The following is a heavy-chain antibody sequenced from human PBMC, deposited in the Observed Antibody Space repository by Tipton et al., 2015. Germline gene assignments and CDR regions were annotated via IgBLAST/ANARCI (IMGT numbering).Heavy chain of an antibody. V-gene: IGHV4-39*07. D-gene: IGHD3-10*01. CDR3: ARARGVIVLSAPGAFDK. J-gene: IGHJ3*02. CDR1: GGSISSSSYY. CDR2: IYYSGST. Sequence: TLSLTCTVSGGSISSSSYYWGWIRQPPGKGLEWIGCIYYSGSTYYNPSLKSRVTISVDTSKNQFSLKLSSVTAADTAVYYCARARGVIVLSAPGAFDKWGQGTMVTVSS.